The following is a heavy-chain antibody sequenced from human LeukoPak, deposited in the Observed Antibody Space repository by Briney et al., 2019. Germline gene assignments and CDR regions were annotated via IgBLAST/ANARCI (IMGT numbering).Heavy chain of an antibody. Sequence: GGSLRLSCAASGFTFSSYWMSWVRQAPGKGLEWVANIKQDGSEKYYVDSVKGRFTISRDNAKNSLYLQMNSLRAEDTAVYYCARSRPDIVVVPAAPSTYFDYWGQGTLVTVSS. D-gene: IGHD2-2*01. CDR1: GFTFSSYW. CDR2: IKQDGSEK. V-gene: IGHV3-7*01. J-gene: IGHJ4*02. CDR3: ARSRPDIVVVPAAPSTYFDY.